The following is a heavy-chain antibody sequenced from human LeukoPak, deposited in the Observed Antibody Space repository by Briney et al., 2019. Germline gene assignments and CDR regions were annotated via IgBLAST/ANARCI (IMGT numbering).Heavy chain of an antibody. CDR2: IGGSGDNT. CDR1: GFTFSSSA. J-gene: IGHJ4*02. Sequence: GGSLRLSCAASGFTFSSSAMSWVRQAPGKGLEWVSTIGGSGDNTYYADSVKGRFTFSRGNSKNTLYLQMNSLRAEDTAVYFCARDPVSGFFDYWGQGTLVTVSS. V-gene: IGHV3-23*01. CDR3: ARDPVSGFFDY. D-gene: IGHD3-10*01.